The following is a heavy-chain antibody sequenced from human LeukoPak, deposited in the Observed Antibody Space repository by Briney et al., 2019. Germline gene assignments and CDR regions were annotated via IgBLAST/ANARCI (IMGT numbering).Heavy chain of an antibody. Sequence: PSETLSLTCAVSGYSISSGYYWGWIRQPPGKGLEWIGSIYHSGSTYYKPSLKSRLTISVDTSKNQFSLKLSSVTAADTAVYYCARVPGLYYFDYWGQGTLVTVSS. CDR2: IYHSGST. CDR3: ARVPGLYYFDY. CDR1: GYSISSGYY. J-gene: IGHJ4*02. D-gene: IGHD3-16*01. V-gene: IGHV4-38-2*01.